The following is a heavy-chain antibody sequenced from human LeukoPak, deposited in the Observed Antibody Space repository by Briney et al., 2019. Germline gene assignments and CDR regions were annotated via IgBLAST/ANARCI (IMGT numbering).Heavy chain of an antibody. D-gene: IGHD3-10*01. CDR3: ARHTLPRLWFGGQNWFDP. Sequence: KTSETLSLTCAVYGGSFSGYYWSWIRQPPGKGLEWIGEINHSGSTNYNPSLKSRVTISVDTSKNQFSLKLSSVTAADTAVYYCARHTLPRLWFGGQNWFDPWGQGTLVTVSS. V-gene: IGHV4-34*01. CDR1: GGSFSGYY. CDR2: INHSGST. J-gene: IGHJ5*02.